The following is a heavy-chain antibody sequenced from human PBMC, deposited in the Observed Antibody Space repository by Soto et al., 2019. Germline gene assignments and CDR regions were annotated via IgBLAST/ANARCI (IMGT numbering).Heavy chain of an antibody. D-gene: IGHD3-22*01. Sequence: GGSLRLSCAASGFTFSDFYMGWIRQAPGKGLEWVSFISTSSSYKEYADSVKGRFTISRDNAKNSLYLQMNSLRAEDTAVYYCATSYYYDTSGYYYTWGQGTLVTVSS. CDR3: ATSYYYDTSGYYYT. J-gene: IGHJ5*02. CDR1: GFTFSDFY. V-gene: IGHV3-11*03. CDR2: ISTSSSYK.